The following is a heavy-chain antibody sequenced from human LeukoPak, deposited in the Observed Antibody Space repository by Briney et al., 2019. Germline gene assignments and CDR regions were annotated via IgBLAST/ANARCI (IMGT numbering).Heavy chain of an antibody. CDR1: GGSISSSSW. CDR3: ARIADYYDSSGYSY. D-gene: IGHD3-22*01. V-gene: IGHV4-4*02. J-gene: IGHJ4*02. CDR2: IYHSGST. Sequence: SETLSLTCGVSGGSISSSSWWSWVRQPPGKGLEWIGEIYHSGSTNYNPSLKSRVTISVDKSKNQFSLKLSSVTAADTAVYYCARIADYYDSSGYSYWGQGTLVTVSS.